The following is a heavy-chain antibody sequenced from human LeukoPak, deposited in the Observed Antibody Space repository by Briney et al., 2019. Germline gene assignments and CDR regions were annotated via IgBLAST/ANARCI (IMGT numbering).Heavy chain of an antibody. V-gene: IGHV4-34*01. CDR1: GGSFSGYY. CDR2: INHSGST. J-gene: IGHJ1*01. D-gene: IGHD2-21*02. Sequence: SETLSLTCAVYGGSFSGYYWSWIRQPPGKGLEWIGEINHSGSTNYNPSLKSRVTISVDTSKNQFSLKLSSVTAEDTAVYYCAKPAYCGGDCYSSPFQHWGQGTLVTVSS. CDR3: AKPAYCGGDCYSSPFQH.